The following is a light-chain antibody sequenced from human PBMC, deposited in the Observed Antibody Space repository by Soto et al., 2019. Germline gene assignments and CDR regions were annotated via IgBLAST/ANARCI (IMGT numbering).Light chain of an antibody. CDR3: SFYTSENTYV. J-gene: IGLJ1*01. V-gene: IGLV2-18*01. Sequence: QSALTQPPSVSGSPGQSVTISCTGTSTDFVSYNRVSWYQQPPGTAPKLIIYEARTGPSGVPDRFSGSESGNTASLTISGLQAADEADYYCSFYTSENTYVFGTGTRPPS. CDR2: EAR. CDR1: STDFVSYNR.